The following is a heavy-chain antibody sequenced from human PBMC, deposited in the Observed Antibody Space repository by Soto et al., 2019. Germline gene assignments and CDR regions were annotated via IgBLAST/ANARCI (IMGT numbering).Heavy chain of an antibody. CDR1: GFTFSNYA. J-gene: IGHJ4*02. D-gene: IGHD7-27*01. V-gene: IGHV3-23*01. CDR3: AKGDLLTGVAHIDY. Sequence: PGGSLRLSCAASGFTFSNYAMSWVRQAPGKGLQWVSTISGSGASTYYGDSVKGRFTLSRDNSENTLFLQMDSLRAEDTAVYYCAKGDLLTGVAHIDYWGQGTLVTVSS. CDR2: ISGSGAST.